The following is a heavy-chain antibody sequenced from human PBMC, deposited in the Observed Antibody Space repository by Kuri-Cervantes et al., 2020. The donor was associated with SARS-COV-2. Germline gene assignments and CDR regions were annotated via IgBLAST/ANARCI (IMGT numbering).Heavy chain of an antibody. CDR2: ISSSSSYI. Sequence: GESLKISCAASGFTFSSYSMNWVRQAPGKGLEWVSSISSSSSYIYYADSVKGRFTISRDNAKNSLYLQMNSLRAEDTAVYYCARENIYYGSGSPTYFLDPWGQGTLVTVSS. D-gene: IGHD3-10*01. CDR3: ARENIYYGSGSPTYFLDP. J-gene: IGHJ5*02. CDR1: GFTFSSYS. V-gene: IGHV3-21*01.